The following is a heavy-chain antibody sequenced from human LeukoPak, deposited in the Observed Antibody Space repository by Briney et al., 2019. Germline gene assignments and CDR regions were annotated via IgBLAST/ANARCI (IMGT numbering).Heavy chain of an antibody. CDR1: GLTFSSYA. V-gene: IGHV3-30*04. D-gene: IGHD3-16*01. J-gene: IGHJ4*02. Sequence: GGSLRLSCAASGLTFSSYAMHWVRQAPGKGLEWVAVISYDGSNKYYADSVKGRFTISRDNSKHTLYLQMNSLRAEDTAVYYCAKGVGEWLADWGQGTLVTVSS. CDR3: AKGVGEWLAD. CDR2: ISYDGSNK.